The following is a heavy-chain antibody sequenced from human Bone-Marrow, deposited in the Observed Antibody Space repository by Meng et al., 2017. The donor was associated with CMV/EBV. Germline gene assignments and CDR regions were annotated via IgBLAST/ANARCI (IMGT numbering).Heavy chain of an antibody. V-gene: IGHV3-30*02. J-gene: IGHJ4*02. CDR1: GFTFSSYG. Sequence: GESLKISCAASGFTFSSYGMHWVRQAPGKGLEWVAFIRYDGSNKYYADSVKGRFTISRDNSKNTLYLQMNSLRAEDTALYYCAKVATVTKGGYFDYWGQGTLVTVSS. CDR3: AKVATVTKGGYFDY. CDR2: IRYDGSNK. D-gene: IGHD4-17*01.